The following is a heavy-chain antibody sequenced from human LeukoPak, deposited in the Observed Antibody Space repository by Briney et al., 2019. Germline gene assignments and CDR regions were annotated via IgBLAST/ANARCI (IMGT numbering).Heavy chain of an antibody. CDR1: GVSISTYA. CDR2: ISSDAANT. D-gene: IGHD1-1*01. Sequence: GGSLRLSCAASGVSISTYAMHWVRQAPGKGLAWVAVISSDAANTYYADSVKGRFTISRDNSENTLYLQLRSLRPEDTAVYYCARARMESVGYYYYMDVWGEGTTVTVSS. V-gene: IGHV3-30*15. J-gene: IGHJ6*03. CDR3: ARARMESVGYYYYMDV.